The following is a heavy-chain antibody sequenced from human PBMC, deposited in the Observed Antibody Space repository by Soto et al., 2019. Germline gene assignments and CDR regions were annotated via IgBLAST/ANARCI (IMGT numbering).Heavy chain of an antibody. D-gene: IGHD3-3*01. CDR3: PILVREDFWSGYHWAPAYYFDC. J-gene: IGHJ4*02. CDR2: IYPGDSDT. Sequence: GESLKISFKVSGYSFTSYWICWVRQMPVKGLECMGIIYPGDSDTRYSPSFQGQVTISPDKSISTAYLQWSSLKASDTAMYYCPILVREDFWSGYHWAPAYYFDCCGQVILVTVCS. V-gene: IGHV5-51*01. CDR1: GYSFTSYW.